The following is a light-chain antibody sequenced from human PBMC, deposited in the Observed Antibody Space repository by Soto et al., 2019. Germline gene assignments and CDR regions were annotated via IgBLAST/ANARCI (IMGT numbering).Light chain of an antibody. CDR3: CSYAGSNSLI. Sequence: QSALTQPASVSGSPGQSITISCTGTNGDVGSYDLVSWYQRYPGEAPKLIIYEVNKRPSGISNRFSGSKSGNTASLTISGLQAEDEAEYDCCSYAGSNSLIFGGGTKLPS. V-gene: IGLV2-23*02. CDR1: NGDVGSYDL. CDR2: EVN. J-gene: IGLJ2*01.